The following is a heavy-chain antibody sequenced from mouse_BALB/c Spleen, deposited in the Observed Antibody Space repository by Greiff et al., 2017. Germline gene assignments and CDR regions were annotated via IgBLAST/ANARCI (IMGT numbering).Heavy chain of an antibody. CDR1: GFAFSSYD. J-gene: IGHJ4*01. Sequence: EVMLVESGGGLVKPGGSLKLSCAASGFAFSSYDMSWVRQTPEKRLEWVAYISSGGGSTYYPDTVKGRFTISRDNAKNTLYLQMSSLKSEDTAMYYCARHGNSYYYAMDYWGQGTSVTVSS. V-gene: IGHV5-12-1*01. CDR2: ISSGGGST. CDR3: ARHGNSYYYAMDY. D-gene: IGHD2-1*01.